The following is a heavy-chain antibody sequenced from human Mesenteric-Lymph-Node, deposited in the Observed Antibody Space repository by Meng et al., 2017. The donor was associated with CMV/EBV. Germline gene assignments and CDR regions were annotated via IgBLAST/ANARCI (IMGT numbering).Heavy chain of an antibody. D-gene: IGHD3-3*01. CDR1: GFTFSTYA. V-gene: IGHV3-23*01. Sequence: GGSLRLSCAASGFTFSTYAMSWVRQAPGKGLEWVSGISGNGEYTYYADSMKGRFSISRDNSKNTLYLQMNSLRAEDTAVYYCARELTHHTYYDFWSGYYRAMSYYYGMDVWGQGTTVTVSS. CDR3: ARELTHHTYYDFWSGYYRAMSYYYGMDV. J-gene: IGHJ6*02. CDR2: ISGNGEYT.